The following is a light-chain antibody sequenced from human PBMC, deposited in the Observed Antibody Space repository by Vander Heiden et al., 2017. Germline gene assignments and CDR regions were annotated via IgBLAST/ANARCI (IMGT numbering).Light chain of an antibody. J-gene: IGKJ4*02. Sequence: PSTLSASVGDRVTITCRASQSISNYLNWYQQKPGKAPKLLIYDASNLERGVPSRFSGSGYGTDFTLTISSLQPDDFATYHCQQYDNSPLTFGGGTKVEIK. V-gene: IGKV1-5*01. CDR2: DAS. CDR1: QSISNY. CDR3: QQYDNSPLT.